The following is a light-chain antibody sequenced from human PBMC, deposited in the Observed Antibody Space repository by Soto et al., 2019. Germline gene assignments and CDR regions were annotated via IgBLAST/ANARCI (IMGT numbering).Light chain of an antibody. V-gene: IGKV1-39*01. CDR2: AAS. Sequence: DIQMTQSPSSLSASVGDRVTITCRASQNSAKYLTWFQQKPGKAPKLLIYAASSLQSGVPSRFSGSGSGTDFTLTISDLHPEDFASYYCQQSYNSPLTFGGGTKVDIK. CDR3: QQSYNSPLT. J-gene: IGKJ4*01. CDR1: QNSAKY.